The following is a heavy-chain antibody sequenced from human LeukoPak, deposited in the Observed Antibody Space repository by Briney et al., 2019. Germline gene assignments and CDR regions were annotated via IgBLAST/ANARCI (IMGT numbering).Heavy chain of an antibody. CDR2: INQDGDEK. D-gene: IGHD3-22*01. V-gene: IGHV3-7*01. Sequence: GGSLRLSCAGSGFTFSRSWMSWVRQAPGKGLEWVANINQDGDEKYYVDSVKGRFSISRDNAKNSLYLQMDSLRPEDTAVYYCARAKYYYDSSGFDYWGQGTLVTVSS. CDR3: ARAKYYYDSSGFDY. J-gene: IGHJ4*02. CDR1: GFTFSRSW.